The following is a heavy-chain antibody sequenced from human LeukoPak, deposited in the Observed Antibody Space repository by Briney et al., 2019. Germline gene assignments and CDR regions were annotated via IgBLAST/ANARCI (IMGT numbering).Heavy chain of an antibody. CDR3: ARDRGITVFGVVMDV. D-gene: IGHD3-3*01. Sequence: ASVTVSCKASGYTFTNNYMHWVRHAPGQGLEWMGIINPSDGGTNYAQKFQGRVTLTRDMSTSTVYMELSSLRSEDTAVYYCARDRGITVFGVVMDVWGKGTTVTVSS. J-gene: IGHJ6*04. CDR2: INPSDGGT. CDR1: GYTFTNNY. V-gene: IGHV1-46*01.